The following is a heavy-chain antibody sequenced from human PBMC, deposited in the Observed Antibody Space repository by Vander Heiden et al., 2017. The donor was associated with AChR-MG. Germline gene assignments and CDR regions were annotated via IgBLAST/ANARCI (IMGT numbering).Heavy chain of an antibody. Sequence: EVQLVQSGAAVKKPGDSLQIPCKASGYRFIKYWIGWVRQMPGKGLEFMGIIYPGDGETKYSPSFEGQVTISADESISTAYLQWSSLKASDTAIYYCARLAAGGMGGWIDPWGQGTLVTVSS. V-gene: IGHV5-51*01. CDR2: IYPGDGET. CDR1: GYRFIKYW. J-gene: IGHJ5*02. D-gene: IGHD6-13*01. CDR3: ARLAAGGMGGWIDP.